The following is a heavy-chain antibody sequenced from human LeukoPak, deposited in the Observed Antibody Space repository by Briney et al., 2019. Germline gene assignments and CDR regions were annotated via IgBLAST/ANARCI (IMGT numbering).Heavy chain of an antibody. D-gene: IGHD3-10*01. CDR1: GGSFSGYY. CDR3: ARRHGTYYYGSGSFDY. Sequence: SETLSLTCAVYGGSFSGYYWSWIRQPPGKGLEWIGEINHSGSTNYNPSLKSRVNISVDTSKNQFSLKLSSVTAADTAVYYCARRHGTYYYGSGSFDYWGQGTLVTVSS. J-gene: IGHJ4*02. V-gene: IGHV4-34*01. CDR2: INHSGST.